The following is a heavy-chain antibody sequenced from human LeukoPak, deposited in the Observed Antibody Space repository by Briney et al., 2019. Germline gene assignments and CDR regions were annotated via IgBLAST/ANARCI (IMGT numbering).Heavy chain of an antibody. D-gene: IGHD6-19*01. CDR2: INGGGDKT. CDR1: GFSFTSYA. J-gene: IGHJ6*02. CDR3: AKDMGSGWFTYYYGMDV. V-gene: IGHV3-23*01. Sequence: GGSLRLSCAASGFSFTSYAMSWVRQAPGKGLEWVSGINGGGDKTYYRDSVKGRITISRDNSKNTLYLQMNSLRAEDTALYYCAKDMGSGWFTYYYGMDVWGQGTTVTVSS.